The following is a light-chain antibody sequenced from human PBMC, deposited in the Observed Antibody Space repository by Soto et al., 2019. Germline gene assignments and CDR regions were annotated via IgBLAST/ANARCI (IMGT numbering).Light chain of an antibody. Sequence: DIQMTQSPSTLSASVGDRVTITCRASQSISSWLAWYQHKPGKAPKLLIYDASSLESGVPSRFSGSGSGTEFSLTISSLQPDDFATYYYQQYDTYSLTFGGGTKVEIK. V-gene: IGKV1-5*01. CDR3: QQYDTYSLT. CDR2: DAS. J-gene: IGKJ4*01. CDR1: QSISSW.